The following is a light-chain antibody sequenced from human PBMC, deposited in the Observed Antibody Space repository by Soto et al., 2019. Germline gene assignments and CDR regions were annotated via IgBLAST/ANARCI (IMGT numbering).Light chain of an antibody. CDR2: DAS. V-gene: IGKV1-5*01. J-gene: IGKJ1*01. CDR3: QQYNSYSLT. Sequence: GDTGTIPGRASLSISTWLAWYQQKPGKAPKLLMYDASSLESGVPSRFSGSGSGTEFTLTISSLQPDDFATYYCQQYNSYSLTFGQGTKVDIK. CDR1: LSISTW.